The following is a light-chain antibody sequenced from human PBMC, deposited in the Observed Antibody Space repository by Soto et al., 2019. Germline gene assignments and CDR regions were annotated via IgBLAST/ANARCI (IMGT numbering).Light chain of an antibody. Sequence: DIQLTQSPSFLSASVGDRVTITCRASQGISSYLAWYQQKPGKAPKLLIYAASTLQSGVPSRFSGSGSGTDFTLTISSLQAEDVAVYYCQQYYSTPPLTFGGGTKVEI. CDR2: AAS. J-gene: IGKJ4*01. CDR3: QQYYSTPPLT. V-gene: IGKV1-9*01. CDR1: QGISSY.